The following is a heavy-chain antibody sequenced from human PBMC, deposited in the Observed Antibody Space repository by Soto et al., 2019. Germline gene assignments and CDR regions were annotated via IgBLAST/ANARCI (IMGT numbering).Heavy chain of an antibody. CDR3: GRGRSGQIVVFY. J-gene: IGHJ4*02. V-gene: IGHV1-2*02. CDR2: IGRESGGR. D-gene: IGHD1-26*01. CDR1: GYTFTGHY. Sequence: ASSLKVSCKASGYTFTGHYIHWVRQCPKQAAGWMGGIGRESGGRRYAQRSQSRVTMTRNMSITTAYVELNNLSPDDTAVYYCGRGRSGQIVVFYWGQRTPVTVSS.